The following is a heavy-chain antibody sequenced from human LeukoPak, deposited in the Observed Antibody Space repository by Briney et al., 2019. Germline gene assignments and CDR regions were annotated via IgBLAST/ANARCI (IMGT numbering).Heavy chain of an antibody. J-gene: IGHJ5*02. CDR3: AILGYCSSTSCYDRPRNWFDP. Sequence: ASVKVSCKASGYTFTGYYMHWVRQAPGQGLEWMGWINPNSGGTNYAQKFQGRVTMTRDTSISTAYMELSRLRSDDTAVYYCAILGYCSSTSCYDRPRNWFDPWGQGTLVTVPS. D-gene: IGHD2-2*01. V-gene: IGHV1-2*02. CDR1: GYTFTGYY. CDR2: INPNSGGT.